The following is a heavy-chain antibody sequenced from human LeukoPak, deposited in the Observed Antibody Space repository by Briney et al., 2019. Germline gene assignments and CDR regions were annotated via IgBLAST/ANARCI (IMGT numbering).Heavy chain of an antibody. D-gene: IGHD3-16*01. V-gene: IGHV4-39*01. CDR1: GGSISSSGYY. CDR3: ASQSFGGPYFDY. Sequence: SETLSLTCTVSGGSISSSGYYWGWIRQPPGQGLECIGSVSFTGSTYYNPSLQSRVTMSVDMSKNQFSLKLSSVTAADTAVYYCASQSFGGPYFDYWGQGTLVTVSS. CDR2: VSFTGST. J-gene: IGHJ4*02.